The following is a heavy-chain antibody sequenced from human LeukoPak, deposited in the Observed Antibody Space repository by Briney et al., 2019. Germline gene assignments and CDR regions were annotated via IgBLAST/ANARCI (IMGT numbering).Heavy chain of an antibody. V-gene: IGHV3-66*01. Sequence: GGSLRLSCVASGFSVSGIHMNWVRQAPGKDLEWVSGLYAGGATYYADSMGGRYTISRDHSKNTLYLQMTNLRVDDTAIYYCARGNGNVGGRLDPWGQGTRVTVSS. CDR3: ARGNGNVGGRLDP. CDR2: LYAGGAT. CDR1: GFSVSGIH. D-gene: IGHD2-8*01. J-gene: IGHJ5*02.